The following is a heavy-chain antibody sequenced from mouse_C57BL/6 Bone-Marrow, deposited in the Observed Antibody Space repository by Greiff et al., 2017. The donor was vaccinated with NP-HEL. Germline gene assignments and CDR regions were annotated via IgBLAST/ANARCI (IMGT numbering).Heavy chain of an antibody. CDR2: IWSDGST. J-gene: IGHJ1*03. Sequence: VKVVESGPGLVAPSQSLSITCTVSGFSLTSYGVHWVRQPPGKGLEWLVVIWSDGSTTYNSALKSRLSISKDNSKSQVFLKMNSLQTDDTAMYYCARHARPYYGSSYGYFDVWGTGTTVTVSS. V-gene: IGHV2-6-1*01. D-gene: IGHD1-1*01. CDR1: GFSLTSYG. CDR3: ARHARPYYGSSYGYFDV.